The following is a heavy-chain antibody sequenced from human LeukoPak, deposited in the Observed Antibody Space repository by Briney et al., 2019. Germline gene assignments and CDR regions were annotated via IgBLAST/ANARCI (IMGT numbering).Heavy chain of an antibody. CDR1: GGSIGSHS. CDR2: IHYSGST. CDR3: ASHAY. J-gene: IGHJ4*02. V-gene: IGHV4-59*11. Sequence: SETLSFTCTVSGGSIGSHSWSWIRQPPGKGLEWIGYIHYSGSTNYNPSLESRVTISVDTSKNQLSLKLSSVTAADTAVYYCASHAYWSQGTLVTVSS.